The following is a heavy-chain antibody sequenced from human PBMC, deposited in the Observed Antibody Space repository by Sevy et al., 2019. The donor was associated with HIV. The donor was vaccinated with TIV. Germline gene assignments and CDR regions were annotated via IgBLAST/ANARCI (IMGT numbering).Heavy chain of an antibody. CDR2: ISYDRSNK. V-gene: IGHV3-30-3*01. D-gene: IGHD4-4*01. CDR3: ARDDYRVMYYFDY. Sequence: GGSLRLSCAASGFTFSSYAMHWVRQAPGKGLEWVAVISYDRSNKYYADSVKGRFTISRDNSKNTLYLQMNSLRAEDTAVYYCARDDYRVMYYFDYWGQGTLVTVSS. J-gene: IGHJ4*02. CDR1: GFTFSSYA.